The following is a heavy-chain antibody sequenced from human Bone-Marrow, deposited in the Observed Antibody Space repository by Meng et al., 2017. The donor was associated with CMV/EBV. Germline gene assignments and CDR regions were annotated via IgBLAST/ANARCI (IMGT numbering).Heavy chain of an antibody. CDR3: ARDFSSFVGNWFDP. J-gene: IGHJ5*02. Sequence: SETLSLTCTVSGGSISSYYWSWIRQPPGKGLEWIGYIYYSGSTNYNPSLKSRVTISVDTSKNQFSLKLSSVTAADTAVYYFARDFSSFVGNWFDPWGQGTLVTVSS. V-gene: IGHV4-59*01. CDR1: GGSISSYY. CDR2: IYYSGST. D-gene: IGHD2-15*01.